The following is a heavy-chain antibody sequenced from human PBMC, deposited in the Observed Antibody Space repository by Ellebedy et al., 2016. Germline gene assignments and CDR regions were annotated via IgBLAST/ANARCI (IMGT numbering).Heavy chain of an antibody. J-gene: IGHJ4*02. D-gene: IGHD6-13*01. Sequence: GRFTISRDNAKNTLYLHMNSLRAEDTAVYYCARGGRGSSWYLDYWGQGTLVTVSS. V-gene: IGHV3-11*06. CDR3: ARGGRGSSWYLDY.